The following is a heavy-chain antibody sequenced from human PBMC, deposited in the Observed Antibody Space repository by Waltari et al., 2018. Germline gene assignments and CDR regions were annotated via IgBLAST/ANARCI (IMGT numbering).Heavy chain of an antibody. CDR1: GGTFSSYA. D-gene: IGHD2-2*01. CDR3: ARGRSTSCYECLDY. CDR2: IIPSLGIA. Sequence: QVQLVQSGAEVKKPGSSVKVSCKASGGTFSSYAISWVRQAPGQGLEWMGRIIPSLGIANYAQKFQGRVTITADKSTSTAYMELSSLRSEDTAVYYCARGRSTSCYECLDYWGQGTLVTVSS. J-gene: IGHJ4*02. V-gene: IGHV1-69*09.